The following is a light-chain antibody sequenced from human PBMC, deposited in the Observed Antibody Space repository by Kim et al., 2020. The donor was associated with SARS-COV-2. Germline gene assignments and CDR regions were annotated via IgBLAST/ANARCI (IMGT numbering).Light chain of an antibody. Sequence: YVSWYQHHPGEAPRLLVFDVSQRATHISDRFSASKSGNTASLTISGLRAEDEAHYYCSSYTSGSYLVFGAGTKVTVL. V-gene: IGLV2-14*03. J-gene: IGLJ3*02. CDR1: Y. CDR2: DVS. CDR3: SSYTSGSYLV.